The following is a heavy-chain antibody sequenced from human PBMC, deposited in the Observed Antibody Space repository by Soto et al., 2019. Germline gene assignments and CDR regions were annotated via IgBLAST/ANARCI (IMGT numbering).Heavy chain of an antibody. CDR3: AGDYAGDYDLDF. V-gene: IGHV3-66*01. J-gene: IGHJ4*02. D-gene: IGHD4-17*01. CDR1: GFTVSTNY. Sequence: GGSLRLSCAASGFTVSTNYMSWVRQAPGKGLEWVSVIYDGGRIYYADSVKGRFTISRDNSKNTLYLQMNNLRAEDTAMYYCAGDYAGDYDLDFWGPGTLVTVSS. CDR2: IYDGGRI.